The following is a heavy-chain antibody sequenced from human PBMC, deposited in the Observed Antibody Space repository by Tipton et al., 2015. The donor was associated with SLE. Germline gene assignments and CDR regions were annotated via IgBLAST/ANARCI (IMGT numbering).Heavy chain of an antibody. CDR2: IFYSTT. J-gene: IGHJ4*02. CDR1: GGSISNYY. CDR3: AGGELRYGDYDFYY. V-gene: IGHV4-59*01. Sequence: TLSLTCTVSGGSISNYYWSWIRQPPGKGPEWIGYIFYSTTNYNPSLKSRVSISVDTSKNQFSLKLSSVTTADTAVYYCAGGELRYGDYDFYYWGQGSLVTVSS. D-gene: IGHD4-17*01.